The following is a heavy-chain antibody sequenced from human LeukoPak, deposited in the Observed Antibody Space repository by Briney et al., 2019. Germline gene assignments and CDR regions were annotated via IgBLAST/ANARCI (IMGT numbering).Heavy chain of an antibody. CDR1: GFTFSSYA. D-gene: IGHD6-13*01. CDR2: ISSNGGST. V-gene: IGHV3-64*01. Sequence: GGSLRLSCAASGFTFSSYAMHWVRQAPGKGLEYVSAISSNGGSTYYANSVKGRFTISSDNSKNTLYLQMGSLRAEDMAVYYCARDRARNKYSSSWTTVDYWGQGTLVTVSS. CDR3: ARDRARNKYSSSWTTVDY. J-gene: IGHJ4*02.